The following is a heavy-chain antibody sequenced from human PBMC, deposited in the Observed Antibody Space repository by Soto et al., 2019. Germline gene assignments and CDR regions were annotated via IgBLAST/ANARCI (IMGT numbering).Heavy chain of an antibody. CDR3: ARDSSITPRPLDY. D-gene: IGHD6-6*01. V-gene: IGHV3-11*06. CDR1: GFTFRDYY. J-gene: IGHJ4*02. CDR2: ISSTGSYA. Sequence: PGGSMRLSCAASGFTFRDYYMSWLRKAPGKGREWVSYISSTGSYAKYADSVKGRFTISRDNAKNSLYLQMNSLRAEDTAVYYCARDSSITPRPLDYSGQRTPVTVSS.